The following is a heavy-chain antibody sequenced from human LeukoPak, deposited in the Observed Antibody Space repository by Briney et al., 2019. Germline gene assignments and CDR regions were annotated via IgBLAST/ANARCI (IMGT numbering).Heavy chain of an antibody. D-gene: IGHD3-10*01. CDR3: ARGGWFGDDY. CDR2: IYYSGST. J-gene: IGHJ4*02. V-gene: IGHV4-59*11. Sequence: SETLSFTCTVSGGSISSHYWSWIRQPPGKGLEWIGYIYYSGSTNYNPSLKSRVTISVDTSKNQFSLKLSSVTAADTAVYYCARGGWFGDDYWGQGTLVTVSS. CDR1: GGSISSHY.